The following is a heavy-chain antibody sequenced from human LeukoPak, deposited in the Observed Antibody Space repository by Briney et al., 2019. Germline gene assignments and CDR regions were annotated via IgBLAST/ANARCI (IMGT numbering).Heavy chain of an antibody. CDR3: ARNWGSHYFDY. CDR2: IYYSGST. V-gene: IGHV4-59*08. CDR1: GGSISSYY. J-gene: IGHJ4*02. Sequence: SETLSLTCTVSGGSISSYYWSWIRQPPGKGLEWIGYIYYSGSTNYNPSLKSRVTMSIDTSNNQFSLNLSSVTAADTAVYYCARNWGSHYFDYWGQGSLVVVSS. D-gene: IGHD7-27*01.